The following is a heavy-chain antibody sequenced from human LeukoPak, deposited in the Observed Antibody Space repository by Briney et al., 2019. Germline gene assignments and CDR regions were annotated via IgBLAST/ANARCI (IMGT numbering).Heavy chain of an antibody. CDR3: ARALGGSGSYYPAEYFQH. V-gene: IGHV4-30-2*01. D-gene: IGHD3-10*01. CDR2: IYHSGST. J-gene: IGHJ1*01. CDR1: GGSISSGGYS. Sequence: PSETLSLTCAVSGGSISSGGYSWSWIRQPPGKGLEWIGEIYHSGSTNYNPSLKSRVTISVDKSKNQFSLKLSSVTAADTAVYYCARALGGSGSYYPAEYFQHWGQGTLVTVSS.